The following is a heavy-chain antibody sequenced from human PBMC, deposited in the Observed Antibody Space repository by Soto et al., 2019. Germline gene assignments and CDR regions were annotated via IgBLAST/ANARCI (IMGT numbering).Heavy chain of an antibody. V-gene: IGHV1-69*01. CDR3: ASPLAGDGDKNDY. CDR2: IIPIFGTA. J-gene: IGHJ4*02. Sequence: QVQLVQSGAEVKKPGASVKVSCKASGYTFTSYAISWVRQAPGQGLEWMGGIIPIFGTANYAQKFQGRVTITADESTSTAYMELSSLRSEDTAVYYCASPLAGDGDKNDYWGQGTLVTVSS. CDR1: GYTFTSYA.